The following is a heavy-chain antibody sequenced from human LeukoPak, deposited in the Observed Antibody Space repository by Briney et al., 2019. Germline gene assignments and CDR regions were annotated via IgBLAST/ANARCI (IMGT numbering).Heavy chain of an antibody. V-gene: IGHV4-34*01. Sequence: SETLSLTCAVYGGSFSGYYWSWIRQPPGKGLEWIGEINHSGSTNYIPSLKSRVTISVDTSKNQFSLKLNSVTAADTAIYYCARLYSSSLGRVFDYWGQGTLVTVSS. CDR2: INHSGST. CDR1: GGSFSGYY. D-gene: IGHD6-13*01. CDR3: ARLYSSSLGRVFDY. J-gene: IGHJ4*02.